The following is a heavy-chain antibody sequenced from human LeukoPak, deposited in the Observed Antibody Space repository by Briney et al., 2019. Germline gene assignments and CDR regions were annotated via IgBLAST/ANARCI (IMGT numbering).Heavy chain of an antibody. CDR3: AKEKGANGLFDY. CDR1: GLTLNSSA. Sequence: RGSLRLSCAASGLTLNSSAMSWVRQAPGKGLEWVSAISGNGGSTYYGDCVKGRFTISRDNSKSTLFLQMNSLRAEDTAVYYCAKEKGANGLFDYWGQGTLVTVSS. D-gene: IGHD1-26*01. CDR2: ISGNGGST. V-gene: IGHV3-23*01. J-gene: IGHJ4*02.